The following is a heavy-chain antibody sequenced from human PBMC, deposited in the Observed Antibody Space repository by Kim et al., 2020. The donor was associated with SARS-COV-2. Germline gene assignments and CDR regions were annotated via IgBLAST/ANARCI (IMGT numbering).Heavy chain of an antibody. D-gene: IGHD2-8*01. V-gene: IGHV3-21*01. Sequence: DSEKGRLTISRENSKNSLYPQMNSLRAEDTAEYYCARLDDLYGLNDAFDIWGQGTMVTVSS. J-gene: IGHJ3*02. CDR3: ARLDDLYGLNDAFDI.